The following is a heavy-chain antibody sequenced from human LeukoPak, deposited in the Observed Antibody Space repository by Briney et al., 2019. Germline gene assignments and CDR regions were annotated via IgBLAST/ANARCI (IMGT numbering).Heavy chain of an antibody. Sequence: GGSLRLSCAASGFTFRSYGMHWVRQAPGKGLEWAAVISFDGSNKYYADSVKGRFTISRDNSKNTLYLQMNSLRPEDTAVYYCAKDLHRGAVVTPYYYYGMDVWGQGTTVTVSS. J-gene: IGHJ6*02. CDR1: GFTFRSYG. D-gene: IGHD2-21*02. V-gene: IGHV3-30*18. CDR2: ISFDGSNK. CDR3: AKDLHRGAVVTPYYYYGMDV.